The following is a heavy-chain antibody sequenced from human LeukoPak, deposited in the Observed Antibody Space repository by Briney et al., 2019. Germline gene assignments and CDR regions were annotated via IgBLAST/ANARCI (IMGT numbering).Heavy chain of an antibody. CDR2: ISGSATTI. CDR3: ARDRLGLSTTCSDY. J-gene: IGHJ4*02. Sequence: GGSLRLSCAASGFPFSDYYMSWIRQTPGKGLEWISYISGSATTIYYADSVKGRFTISRDNAKNSLYLQMNSLRAEDTAVYYCARDRLGLSTTCSDYWGQGTLVTVSS. V-gene: IGHV3-11*04. CDR1: GFPFSDYY. D-gene: IGHD7-27*01.